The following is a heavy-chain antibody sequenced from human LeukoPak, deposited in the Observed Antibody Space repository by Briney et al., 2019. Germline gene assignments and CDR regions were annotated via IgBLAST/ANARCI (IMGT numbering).Heavy chain of an antibody. J-gene: IGHJ4*02. V-gene: IGHV1-69*04. Sequence: SVKVSCKASGGTFSSYAISWVRQAPGQGLEWMGRIIPILGIANYAQKFQGRVTMTTDTSTSTAYMELRSLRSDDTAVYYCAREVSYSSSDYWGQGTLVTVSS. CDR1: GGTFSSYA. D-gene: IGHD6-6*01. CDR3: AREVSYSSSDY. CDR2: IIPILGIA.